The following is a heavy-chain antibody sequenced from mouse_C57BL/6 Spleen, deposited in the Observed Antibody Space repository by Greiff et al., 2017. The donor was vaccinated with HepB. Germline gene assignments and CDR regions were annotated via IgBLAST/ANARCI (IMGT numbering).Heavy chain of an antibody. Sequence: QVQLQQSGAELVTPGASVKISCKASGYAFSSYWMNWVKQRPGKGLEWIGQIYPGDGDTNYNGKFKGKATLTADKSSSTAYMQLSSLTSEDSAVYFCARHSHGSSYEWFAYWGQGTLVTVSA. CDR3: ARHSHGSSYEWFAY. CDR1: GYAFSSYW. V-gene: IGHV1-80*01. CDR2: IYPGDGDT. D-gene: IGHD1-1*01. J-gene: IGHJ3*01.